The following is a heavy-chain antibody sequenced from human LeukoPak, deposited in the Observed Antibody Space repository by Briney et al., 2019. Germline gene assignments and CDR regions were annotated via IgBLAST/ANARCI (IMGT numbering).Heavy chain of an antibody. CDR1: GGTFSSYA. D-gene: IGHD3-9*01. Sequence: SVKVSCKXSGGTFSSYAISWVRQAPGQGLEWMGGIIPIFGTANYSQKFQGRVTITTDESTSTAYMELSSLRSEDTAVYYCASGGYYDILTGYYALDYWGQGTLVTVSS. J-gene: IGHJ4*02. CDR3: ASGGYYDILTGYYALDY. CDR2: IIPIFGTA. V-gene: IGHV1-69*05.